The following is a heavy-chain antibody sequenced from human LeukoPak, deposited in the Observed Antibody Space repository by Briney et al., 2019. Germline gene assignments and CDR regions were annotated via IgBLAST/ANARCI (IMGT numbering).Heavy chain of an antibody. D-gene: IGHD3-9*01. CDR1: GYTFTSYG. J-gene: IGHJ3*02. CDR2: ISAYNGNT. CDR3: ARDLPPKYYDILTGYYLAFDI. Sequence: GASVTVSCKASGYTFTSYGISWVRQAPGQGLEWMGWISAYNGNTNYAQKLQGRVTMTTDTSTSTAYMELRSLRSDDTAVYYCARDLPPKYYDILTGYYLAFDIWGQGTMVTVSS. V-gene: IGHV1-18*01.